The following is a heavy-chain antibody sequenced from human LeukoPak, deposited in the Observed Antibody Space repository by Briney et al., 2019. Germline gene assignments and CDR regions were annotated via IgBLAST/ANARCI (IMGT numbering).Heavy chain of an antibody. J-gene: IGHJ6*02. CDR2: ISGSGGST. Sequence: GGSLRLPCAASGFTFSSYAMSWVRQAPGKGLEWVSAISGSGGSTYYADSVKGRFTISRDNSKNTLYLQMNSLRAEDTAVYYCASLKGSGSYYYYYGMDVWGQGTTVTVSS. CDR1: GFTFSSYA. D-gene: IGHD3-10*01. CDR3: ASLKGSGSYYYYYGMDV. V-gene: IGHV3-23*01.